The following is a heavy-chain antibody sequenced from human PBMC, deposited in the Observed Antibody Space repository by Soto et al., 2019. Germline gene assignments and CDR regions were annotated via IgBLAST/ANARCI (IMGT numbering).Heavy chain of an antibody. D-gene: IGHD2-15*01. CDR2: IIPILGIA. J-gene: IGHJ4*02. CDR3: ARGSGRGFDY. V-gene: IGHV1-69*02. Sequence: QVQLVQSGAEVKKPGSSVKVSCKASGGTFSSYTISWVRQAPGQGLEWMGRIIPILGIANYAQKFQGRVTITADKATSTAYMELSSLRSEDTAVYYWARGSGRGFDYWGQGTLVTVSS. CDR1: GGTFSSYT.